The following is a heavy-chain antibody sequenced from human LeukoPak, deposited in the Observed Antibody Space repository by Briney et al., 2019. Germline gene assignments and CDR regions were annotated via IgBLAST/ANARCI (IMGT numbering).Heavy chain of an antibody. CDR2: IIPIFGTA. V-gene: IGHV1-69*06. CDR1: GGTFSSYA. Sequence: SVKVSCKASGGTFSSYAISWVRQAPGQGLEWMGGIIPIFGTANYAQKFQGRVTITADKSTSTAYMELSSLRSEDTAVYYCARSIAARADAFDIWGQGTMVTVSS. J-gene: IGHJ3*02. CDR3: ARSIAARADAFDI. D-gene: IGHD6-6*01.